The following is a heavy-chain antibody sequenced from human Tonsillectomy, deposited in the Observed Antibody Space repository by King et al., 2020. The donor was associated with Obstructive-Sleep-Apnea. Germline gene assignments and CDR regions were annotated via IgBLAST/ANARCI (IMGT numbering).Heavy chain of an antibody. CDR1: GGSISSSSYY. CDR2: IYYSGSP. Sequence: QLQESGPGLVKPSETLSLTCTVSGGSISSSSYYWGWIRQPPGKGLGCIGGIYYSGSPYYNPSLNRRVTISVDTAKNQFSLKRSSVTAADTAVYYCARDSEHCSGGSCYSSQDWFDPWGQGTLVTVSS. J-gene: IGHJ5*02. CDR3: ARDSEHCSGGSCYSSQDWFDP. D-gene: IGHD2-15*01. V-gene: IGHV4-39*07.